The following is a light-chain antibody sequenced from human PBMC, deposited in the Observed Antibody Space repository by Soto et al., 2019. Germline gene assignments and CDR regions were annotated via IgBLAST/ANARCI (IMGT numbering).Light chain of an antibody. CDR1: QSVSSY. V-gene: IGKV3-11*01. CDR3: QQYSSWPAIT. J-gene: IGKJ5*01. Sequence: EIVLTQSPATLSLSPGERATLSCRASQSVSSYLAWYHQKPGQAPRLLIYDASNRATGIPARFSGSGSGTDFTLTISSLEPEDFAVYYCQQYSSWPAITFGQGTRVEIK. CDR2: DAS.